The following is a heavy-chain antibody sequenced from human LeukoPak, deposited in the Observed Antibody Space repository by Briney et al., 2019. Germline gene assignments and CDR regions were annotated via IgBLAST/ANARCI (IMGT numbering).Heavy chain of an antibody. Sequence: TGGSLRLSCAASGFTFSSYSMNWVRQAPGKGLEWVSSISSSSSYIYYADSVKGRFTISRDNAKNSLYLQMNSLRAEDTAMYYCARGYVVVAAVFDYWGQGTLVTVSS. J-gene: IGHJ4*02. CDR2: ISSSSSYI. CDR1: GFTFSSYS. CDR3: ARGYVVVAAVFDY. V-gene: IGHV3-21*01. D-gene: IGHD2-15*01.